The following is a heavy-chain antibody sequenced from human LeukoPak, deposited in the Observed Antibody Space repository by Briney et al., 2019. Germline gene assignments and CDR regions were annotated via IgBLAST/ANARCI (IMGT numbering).Heavy chain of an antibody. J-gene: IGHJ6*03. V-gene: IGHV3-74*01. Sequence: GGSLRLSCAASGFTFSDYWMRWVRQAPGKGLVWVSRINIDGSSTTYADSVKGRFSISRDNGKNTLYLQMNSLRAEDTAVYYCARGPSNSGTYYYYYMDVWGKGTTVTVSS. D-gene: IGHD3-10*01. CDR2: INIDGSST. CDR3: ARGPSNSGTYYYYYMDV. CDR1: GFTFSDYW.